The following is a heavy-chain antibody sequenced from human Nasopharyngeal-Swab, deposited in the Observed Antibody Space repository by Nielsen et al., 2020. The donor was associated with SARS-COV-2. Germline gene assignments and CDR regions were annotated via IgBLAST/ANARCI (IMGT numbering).Heavy chain of an antibody. CDR3: ARGGGRVAVVPAARVRSYYYGMDV. Sequence: QPPGKGLEWIGEINHSGSTNYNPSLKSRVTISVDTSKNQFSLKLSSVTAADTAVYYCARGGGRVAVVPAARVRSYYYGMDVWGQGTTVTVSS. CDR2: INHSGST. V-gene: IGHV4-34*01. J-gene: IGHJ6*02. D-gene: IGHD2-2*01.